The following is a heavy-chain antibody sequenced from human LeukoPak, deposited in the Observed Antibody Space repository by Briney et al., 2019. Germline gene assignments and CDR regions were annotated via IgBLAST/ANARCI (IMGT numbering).Heavy chain of an antibody. CDR3: ARAVIQLWFDY. V-gene: IGHV4-61*02. CDR2: IYTSGST. Sequence: PSETLSLTCTVSGGSISSGGYYWSWTRQPAGKGLEWIGRIYTSGSTNYNPSLKSRVTISVDTSKNQFSLKLSSVTAADTAVYYCARAVIQLWFDYWGQGTLVTVSS. D-gene: IGHD5-18*01. J-gene: IGHJ4*02. CDR1: GGSISSGGYY.